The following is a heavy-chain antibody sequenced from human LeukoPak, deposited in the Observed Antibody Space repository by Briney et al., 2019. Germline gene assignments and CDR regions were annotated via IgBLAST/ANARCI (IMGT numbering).Heavy chain of an antibody. Sequence: GGSLRLSCTSSGFSLGDYVLNWVRQAPGKGLEWVGFIRIKTYGDGKSTEYAASVRGRFTISRDDSKNIAYLQMNSLRTEDTYVYYCARGHNDPLQIDYWGQGTLVTVSS. CDR3: ARGHNDPLQIDY. CDR2: IRIKTYGDGKST. CDR1: GFSLGDYV. D-gene: IGHD1-1*01. J-gene: IGHJ4*02. V-gene: IGHV3-49*04.